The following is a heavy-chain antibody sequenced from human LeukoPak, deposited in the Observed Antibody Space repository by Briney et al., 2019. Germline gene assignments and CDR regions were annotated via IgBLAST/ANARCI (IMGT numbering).Heavy chain of an antibody. CDR1: GFTFSSYG. CDR3: ARDYYGSGSYYNAMGY. V-gene: IGHV3-33*01. Sequence: QPGGSLRLSCAASGFTFSSYGMHWVRQAPGKGLEWVAVIWYDGSNKYYADSVKGRFTISRDNSKNTLYLQMNSLRAGDTAVYYCARDYYGSGSYYNAMGYWGQGTLVTVSS. CDR2: IWYDGSNK. D-gene: IGHD3-10*01. J-gene: IGHJ4*02.